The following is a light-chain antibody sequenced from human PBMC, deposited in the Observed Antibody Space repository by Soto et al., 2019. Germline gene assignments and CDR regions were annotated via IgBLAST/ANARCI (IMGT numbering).Light chain of an antibody. CDR2: KAS. Sequence: DIQMTQSPSTLSASVGDRVTITCRDSQSISNWLAWYQQKPGKAPKVLIYKASSLESGVPSRFSGSGSGTEFTLTISSLQPDDFATYYCQQYHIYSRTFGQGTKVEIK. J-gene: IGKJ1*01. V-gene: IGKV1-5*03. CDR3: QQYHIYSRT. CDR1: QSISNW.